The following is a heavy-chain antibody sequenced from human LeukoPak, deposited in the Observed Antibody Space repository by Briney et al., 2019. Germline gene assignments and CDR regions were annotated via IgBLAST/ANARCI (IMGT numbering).Heavy chain of an antibody. CDR2: IYYSGST. V-gene: IGHV4-59*01. D-gene: IGHD2-15*01. CDR3: AREVGYCSGGSCYSYFDY. CDR1: GGTISSYY. Sequence: SETLSLTCTVSGGTISSYYWSWIRQPPGKGLEWIGYIYYSGSTNYNASLTNRVTISVDTSKNQFSLKLSSVTAADTAVYYCAREVGYCSGGSCYSYFDYWGQGTLVTVSS. J-gene: IGHJ4*02.